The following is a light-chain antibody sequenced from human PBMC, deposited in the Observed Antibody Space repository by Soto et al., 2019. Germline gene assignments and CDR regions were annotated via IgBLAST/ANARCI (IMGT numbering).Light chain of an antibody. CDR3: GTWDNSLSAGV. Sequence: QSVLTQPPSVSAAPGQKVTIYCSGSSSNIGNNYVTWYQQVPGTAPKLLIYDNNKRPSGIPDRFSGSKSGTSATLGITGLQTGDEADYYCGTWDNSLSAGVFGGGTKLTVL. V-gene: IGLV1-51*01. CDR1: SSNIGNNY. J-gene: IGLJ2*01. CDR2: DNN.